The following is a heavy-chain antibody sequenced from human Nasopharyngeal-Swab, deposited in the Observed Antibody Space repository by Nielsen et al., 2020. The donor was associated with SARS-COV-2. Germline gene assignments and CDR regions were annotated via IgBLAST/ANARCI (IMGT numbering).Heavy chain of an antibody. CDR1: GYGFTINY. Sequence: ASVKVSCKASGYGFTINYIHWMRQAPGRGLEWMGVIDPNRGLTDYAPRFQGRVTVTSDPSTSTVYMELSSLRSEDTAMYYCARDDGDVPGITGSGPPGGYWGQGTLVTVSS. J-gene: IGHJ4*02. CDR2: IDPNRGLT. CDR3: ARDDGDVPGITGSGPPGGY. V-gene: IGHV1-46*01. D-gene: IGHD6-13*01.